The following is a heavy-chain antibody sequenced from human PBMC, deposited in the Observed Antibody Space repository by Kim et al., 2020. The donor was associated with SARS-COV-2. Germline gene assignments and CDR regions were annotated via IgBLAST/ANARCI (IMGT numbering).Heavy chain of an antibody. J-gene: IGHJ4*02. CDR2: IKQDGSEK. CDR1: GFTLSSYW. D-gene: IGHD1-26*01. CDR3: AREGGVVGASDY. Sequence: GGSLRLSCAASGFTLSSYWMSWVRQAPGKGLEWVANIKQDGSEKYYVDSVKGRFTISRDNAKNSLYLQMNSLRAQDTAVYYCAREGGVVGASDYWGQGTLVTVSS. V-gene: IGHV3-7*01.